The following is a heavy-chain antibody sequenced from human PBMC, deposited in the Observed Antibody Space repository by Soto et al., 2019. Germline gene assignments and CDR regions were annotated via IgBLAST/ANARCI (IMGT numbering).Heavy chain of an antibody. V-gene: IGHV4-61*01. Sequence: SETLSLTCSVSGGSVNSGIYYWSWIRQPPGKGLEWIGYIFYSGSTTYNPSLKSRVTISVDTSKNQFSLKLNSVTAADTAVYYCARRVAADVRGGSNRFDSWGQGTLVTVSS. J-gene: IGHJ4*02. CDR3: ARRVAADVRGGSNRFDS. CDR1: GGSVNSGIYY. CDR2: IFYSGST. D-gene: IGHD3-16*01.